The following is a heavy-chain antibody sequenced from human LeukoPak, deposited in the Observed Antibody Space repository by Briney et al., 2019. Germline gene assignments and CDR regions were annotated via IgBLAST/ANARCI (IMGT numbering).Heavy chain of an antibody. CDR1: GFTFSNFG. D-gene: IGHD3-22*01. Sequence: GGSLRLSCAASGFTFSNFGMSWVRQAPGRGLEWVSRISGSGGSTSYADAVKGRFTTSRDNSKNTLYLQMNSLRAEDTAVYYCAKVVYYYDSSGLDGFDIWGQGTKVTVSS. J-gene: IGHJ3*02. V-gene: IGHV3-23*01. CDR3: AKVVYYYDSSGLDGFDI. CDR2: ISGSGGST.